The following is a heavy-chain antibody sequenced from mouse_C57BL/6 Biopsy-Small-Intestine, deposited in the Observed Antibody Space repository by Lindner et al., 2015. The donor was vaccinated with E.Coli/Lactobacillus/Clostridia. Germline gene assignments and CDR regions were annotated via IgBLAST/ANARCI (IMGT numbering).Heavy chain of an antibody. CDR1: GYTFTGYY. D-gene: IGHD1-1*01. Sequence: SVKVSCKATGYTFTGYYVHWVRQAPGQGLEWMGWTNSNSGGAHYAQKFQGRVTMTTDTSTSTAYMELRSLRSDDTAVYYCARDVDIEDGMDVWGQGTTVTVSS. V-gene: IGHV1-72*04. CDR2: TNSNSGGA. J-gene: IGHJ1*01. CDR3: ARDVDIEDGMDV.